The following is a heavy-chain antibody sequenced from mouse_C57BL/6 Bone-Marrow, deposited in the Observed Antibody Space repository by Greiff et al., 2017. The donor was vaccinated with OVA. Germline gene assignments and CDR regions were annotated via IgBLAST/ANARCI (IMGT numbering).Heavy chain of an antibody. CDR2: IDPSNGYT. CDR3: APDGYPYYFDY. V-gene: IGHV14-3*01. D-gene: IGHD2-3*01. Sequence: VQLQQPVAELVRPGASVKLSCTASGFTFTNTYMHWVKQRPEQGLEWIGRIDPSNGYTNYAPKFQGKATITVDTSSNTAYLQLSSLTSEDTAIYYCAPDGYPYYFDYWGQGTTLTVSS. CDR1: GFTFTNTY. J-gene: IGHJ2*01.